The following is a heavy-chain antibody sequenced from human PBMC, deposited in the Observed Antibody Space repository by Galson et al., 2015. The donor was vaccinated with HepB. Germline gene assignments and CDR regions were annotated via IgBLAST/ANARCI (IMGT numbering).Heavy chain of an antibody. CDR1: GYNFGAHW. D-gene: IGHD2-15*01. CDR2: IYPGDSDT. V-gene: IGHV5-51*03. Sequence: QSGAEVKKPGESLKISCKASGYNFGAHWIGWVRQMPGKGLEWMGIIYPGDSDTRYRPSFQGQVTISADKSIGTAYLQWSSLKASDTAMFYCARGRYGNDGTCYFDYWGQGTLVTVSS. CDR3: ARGRYGNDGTCYFDY. J-gene: IGHJ4*02.